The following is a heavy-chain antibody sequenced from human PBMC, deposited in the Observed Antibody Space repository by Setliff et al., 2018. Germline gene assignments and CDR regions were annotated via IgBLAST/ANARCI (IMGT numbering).Heavy chain of an antibody. Sequence: PGGSLRLSCAASGFTFSSLWMAWVRQAPGRGLEWVANINQDGSAQYYVDSVKGRFTISRDNAKNSLYLQMSSLRAEDTAVYFCSRDVFDFRTGLGGPWGQGPRVTVSS. CDR3: SRDVFDFRTGLGGP. D-gene: IGHD3-3*01. CDR1: GFTFSSLW. J-gene: IGHJ5*02. CDR2: INQDGSAQ. V-gene: IGHV3-7*01.